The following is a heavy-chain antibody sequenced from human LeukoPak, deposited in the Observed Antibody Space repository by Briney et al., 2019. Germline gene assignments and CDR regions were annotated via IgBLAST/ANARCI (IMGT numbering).Heavy chain of an antibody. CDR1: GGSISSSNW. CDR2: FHHSGST. D-gene: IGHD1-26*01. Sequence: SETLSLTCAVSGGSISSSNWWSWVRQPPGEGLEWIGEFHHSGSTSYNPSLKSRVTISVDKSRNQFSLKLSSVTAADTAVYYCARNSGRYFSQDYWGQGALVTVSS. J-gene: IGHJ4*02. V-gene: IGHV4-4*02. CDR3: ARNSGRYFSQDY.